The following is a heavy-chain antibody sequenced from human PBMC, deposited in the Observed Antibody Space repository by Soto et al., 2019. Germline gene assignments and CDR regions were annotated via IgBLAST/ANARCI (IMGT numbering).Heavy chain of an antibody. CDR1: GGSISSGGYY. Sequence: PSETLSLTCTVSGGSISSGGYYWSWIRQHPGKGLEWIGYIYYSGTTDYAAPVRDRFTISKDDSKNTLYLQMNSLKTEDTGVYFCTADLPAFIPQVDSWGQGTLVTVSS. V-gene: IGHV4-31*09. J-gene: IGHJ4*02. D-gene: IGHD5-18*01. CDR2: IYYSGTT. CDR3: TADLPAFIPQVDS.